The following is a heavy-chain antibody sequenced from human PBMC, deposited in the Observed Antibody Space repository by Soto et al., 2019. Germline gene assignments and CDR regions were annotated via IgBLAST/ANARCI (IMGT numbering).Heavy chain of an antibody. J-gene: IGHJ4*02. CDR3: AKSRGYSGDYATHY. V-gene: IGHV3-23*01. CDR1: GFTFSNNA. D-gene: IGHD1-26*01. CDR2: ISGSGGST. Sequence: PGGSLRLSCAASGFTFSNNAMSWVRQAPGKGLEWVSTISGSGGSTYYADSVKGRFTISRDNSKNSLYLQMSSLRADDTAVYFCAKSRGYSGDYATHYWGQGTLVTVSS.